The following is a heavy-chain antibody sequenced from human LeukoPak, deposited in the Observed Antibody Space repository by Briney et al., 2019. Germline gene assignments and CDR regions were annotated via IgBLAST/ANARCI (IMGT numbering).Heavy chain of an antibody. Sequence: ASVKVSCKASGNSFTNFGINWVRQAPGQGLEWMGWISGYNAKTNYAQEFQGRVTMTTDTATSTAYMELRSLRSDDTAVYYCARGGKVTMVRGVIVPSRDAFDIWGQGTMVTVSS. J-gene: IGHJ3*02. CDR3: ARGGKVTMVRGVIVPSRDAFDI. CDR1: GNSFTNFG. D-gene: IGHD3-10*01. CDR2: ISGYNAKT. V-gene: IGHV1-18*01.